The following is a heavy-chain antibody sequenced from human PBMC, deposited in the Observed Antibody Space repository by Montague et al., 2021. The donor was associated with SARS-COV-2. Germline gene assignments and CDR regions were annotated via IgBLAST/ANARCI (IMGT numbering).Heavy chain of an antibody. CDR3: ARWDSSGWFGSSYYCMDV. V-gene: IGHV4-4*02. J-gene: IGHJ6*02. D-gene: IGHD6-19*01. CDR2: IYHSGST. Sequence: SETLSLTCAVSGGSISSSNWWSWVRQPPGKGLEWIGEIYHSGSTXYNPSLKSRVTISVDKSKNQFSLKLSSVTAADTAVYYCARWDSSGWFGSSYYCMDVWGQGTTVTVSS. CDR1: GGSISSSNW.